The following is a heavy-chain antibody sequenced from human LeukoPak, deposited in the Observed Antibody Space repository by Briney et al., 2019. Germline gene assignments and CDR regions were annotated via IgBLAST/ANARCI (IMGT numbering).Heavy chain of an antibody. Sequence: SETLSLTCAVSIDSTNGNYWSWVRQSPGKGLEWIGEVHRSGSTNYKPSLKRRVTISIDRSKDQISPDLTSVTAADTAVYYCARELLNAPTPGAYWGQGILVTVSS. CDR1: IDSTNGNY. V-gene: IGHV4-4*02. CDR3: ARELLNAPTPGAY. CDR2: VHRSGST. J-gene: IGHJ4*02. D-gene: IGHD2-21*01.